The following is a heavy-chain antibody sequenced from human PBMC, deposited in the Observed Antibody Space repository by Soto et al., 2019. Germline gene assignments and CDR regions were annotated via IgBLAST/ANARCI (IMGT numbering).Heavy chain of an antibody. CDR2: IYYSGST. Sequence: KSSETLSLTCTVSGGSISSGGYYWSWIRQHPGKGLEWIGYIYYSGSTYYNPSLKSRVTISVDTSKNQFSLKLSFVTAADTAVYYCAGGWFGELLWPAPFDYWGQGTLVTVSS. CDR3: AGGWFGELLWPAPFDY. D-gene: IGHD3-10*01. CDR1: GGSISSGGYY. V-gene: IGHV4-31*03. J-gene: IGHJ4*02.